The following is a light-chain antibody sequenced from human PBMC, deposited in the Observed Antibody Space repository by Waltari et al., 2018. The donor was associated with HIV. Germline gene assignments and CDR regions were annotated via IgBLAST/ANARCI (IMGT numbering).Light chain of an antibody. Sequence: QSVLTQPPSVSGAPGQRVTISCTGSSYNIGAGYAAHGYQQLPGAAPKRLIYGREYPPAGVPDLYAGARSGSAAALAITGLQAEDEADYYCQSYDSSLSDWVFGGGTKLTVL. CDR1: SYNIGAGYA. CDR2: GRE. J-gene: IGLJ3*02. V-gene: IGLV1-40*01. CDR3: QSYDSSLSDWV.